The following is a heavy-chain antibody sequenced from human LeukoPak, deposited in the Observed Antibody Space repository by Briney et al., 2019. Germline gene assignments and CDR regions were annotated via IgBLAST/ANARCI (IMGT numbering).Heavy chain of an antibody. Sequence: SETLSLTCTVSGGPISSSIYYWGWIRQPPGKGLEWIGSIYYSGSTYYNPSLKSRVTISVDTSKNQFSLKLSSVTAADTAVYYCARYFGSPTPPADDATYIWGQGTMVTVSS. CDR1: GGPISSSIYY. V-gene: IGHV4-39*01. CDR3: ARYFGSPTPPADDATYI. CDR2: IYYSGST. J-gene: IGHJ3*02. D-gene: IGHD3-3*01.